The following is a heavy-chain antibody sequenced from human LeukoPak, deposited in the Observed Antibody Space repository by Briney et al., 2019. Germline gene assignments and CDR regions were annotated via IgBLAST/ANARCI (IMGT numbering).Heavy chain of an antibody. D-gene: IGHD3-22*01. Sequence: GSSVKVSCKASGGTFTSYAFSWVRQAPGKGLEWMGGMTPIYGVANYAQKFQGRITITADESSRTVYMELTGLTSEDTGLYFCGRAGDYYDSSGYPFWGQGTMVTVSS. CDR3: GRAGDYYDSSGYPF. J-gene: IGHJ3*01. CDR2: MTPIYGVA. V-gene: IGHV1-69*01. CDR1: GGTFTSYA.